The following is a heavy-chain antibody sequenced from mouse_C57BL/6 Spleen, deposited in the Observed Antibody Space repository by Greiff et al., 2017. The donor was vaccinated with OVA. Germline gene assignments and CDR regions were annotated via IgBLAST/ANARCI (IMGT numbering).Heavy chain of an antibody. CDR3: TNYYGSSYGY. Sequence: QVQLKQSGAELVRPGASVTLSCKASGYTFTDYEMHWVKQTPVHGLEWIGAIDPETGGTAYNQKFKGKAILTADKSSSTAYMELRSLTSEDSAVYYCTNYYGSSYGYWGQGTTLTVSS. J-gene: IGHJ2*01. CDR2: IDPETGGT. D-gene: IGHD1-1*01. V-gene: IGHV1-15*01. CDR1: GYTFTDYE.